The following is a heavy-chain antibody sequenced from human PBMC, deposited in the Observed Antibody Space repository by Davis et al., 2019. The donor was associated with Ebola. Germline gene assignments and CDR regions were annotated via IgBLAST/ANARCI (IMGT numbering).Heavy chain of an antibody. CDR1: GFTFSNYA. CDR2: ISGSGGST. J-gene: IGHJ4*02. D-gene: IGHD5-18*01. Sequence: GESLKISCAASGFTFSNYAMTWVRQAPGKGLEWVSAISGSGGSTYYADSVKGRFTISRDNSKNTLYLQMNSLRAEDTAVYYCAREMGGDSYDYWGQGTLVTVSS. CDR3: AREMGGDSYDY. V-gene: IGHV3-23*01.